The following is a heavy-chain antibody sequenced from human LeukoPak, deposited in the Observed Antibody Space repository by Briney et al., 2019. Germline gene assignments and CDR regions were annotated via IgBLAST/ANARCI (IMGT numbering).Heavy chain of an antibody. D-gene: IGHD5-12*01. CDR2: INWSGGST. J-gene: IGHJ5*02. CDR1: GFAFEDHG. V-gene: IGHV3-20*04. CDR3: ARVGQGVATIEWFDP. Sequence: PGGSLRLSCRASGFAFEDHGMTWVRQVPGKGLEWVSGINWSGGSTSYADPFRGRFTISRDNAKNSLYLQMDSLRAEDTALYYCARVGQGVATIEWFDPWGQGTLVTVSS.